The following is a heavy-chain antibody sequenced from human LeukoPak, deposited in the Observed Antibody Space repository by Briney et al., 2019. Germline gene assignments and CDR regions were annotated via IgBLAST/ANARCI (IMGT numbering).Heavy chain of an antibody. V-gene: IGHV1-18*01. CDR2: ISAYNGNT. Sequence: GASVKVSCKASGYTFTSYGISWVRQAPGQGLEWMGWISAYNGNTNYAQKLQGRVTMTTDTSTSTAYMELRSLRSDDTAVYYCARDIGTPDYYGMDVWGQGTTVTVSS. CDR1: GYTFTSYG. J-gene: IGHJ6*02. CDR3: ARDIGTPDYYGMDV. D-gene: IGHD1-1*01.